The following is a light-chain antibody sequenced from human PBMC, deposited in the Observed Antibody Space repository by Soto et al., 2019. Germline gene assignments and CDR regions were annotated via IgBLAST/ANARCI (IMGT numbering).Light chain of an antibody. V-gene: IGKV3-11*01. J-gene: IGKJ1*01. CDR2: DAS. CDR3: QQRSNWPRWT. Sequence: EMVLTQSQAPLSFSLGERATISCRASQGFSSYLAWSHQKPGKVPRLLIYDASTWATGIPARFSGSGSGTDFTLTISSLEPEDFAVYYCQQRSNWPRWTFGQGTKVEIK. CDR1: QGFSSY.